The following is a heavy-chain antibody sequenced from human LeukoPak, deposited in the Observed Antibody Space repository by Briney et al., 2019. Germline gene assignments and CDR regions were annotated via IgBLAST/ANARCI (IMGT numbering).Heavy chain of an antibody. CDR2: VDPEDGET. J-gene: IGHJ4*02. Sequence: ASVKVSCKASGYTFTSYGISWVRQAPGKGLEWMGLVDPEDGETIYAEKFQGRVTITADTSTDTAYMELSSLRSEDTAVYYCATGSDGPTWGQGTLVTVSS. D-gene: IGHD1-1*01. V-gene: IGHV1-69-2*01. CDR1: GYTFTSYG. CDR3: ATGSDGPT.